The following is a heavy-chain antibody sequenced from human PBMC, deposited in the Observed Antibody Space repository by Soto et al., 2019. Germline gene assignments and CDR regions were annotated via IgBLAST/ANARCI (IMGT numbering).Heavy chain of an antibody. Sequence: QVQLQESGPGLVKPSQTLSLTCTVSGGSISSGGYYWSWIRQHPGKGLEWIGYIYYSGSTYYNPSIRWRVTIAVDTSKNQSSLKLSSVTAADTAVYDWTRHTQSSRPFDCMDVRGQGATVAASS. CDR2: IYYSGST. CDR3: TRHTQSSRPFDCMDV. CDR1: GGSISSGGYY. J-gene: IGHJ6*02. V-gene: IGHV4-31*03.